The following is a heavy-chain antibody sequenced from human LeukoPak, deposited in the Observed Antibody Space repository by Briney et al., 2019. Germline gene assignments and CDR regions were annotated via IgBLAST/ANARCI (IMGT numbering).Heavy chain of an antibody. CDR2: ISAYNGNT. CDR1: GYTFTSYG. Sequence: ASVKVSCKASGYTFTSYGISWVRQAPGQGLEWMGWISAYNGNTNYAQKLQGRVTMTTDTSTSTAYMELRSLRSDDTAAYYCARDLSPFYGSGSPSPFDYWGQGTLVTVSS. CDR3: ARDLSPFYGSGSPSPFDY. J-gene: IGHJ4*02. V-gene: IGHV1-18*01. D-gene: IGHD3-10*01.